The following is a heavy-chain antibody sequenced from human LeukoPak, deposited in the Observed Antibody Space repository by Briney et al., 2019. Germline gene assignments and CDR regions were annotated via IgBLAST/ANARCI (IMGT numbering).Heavy chain of an antibody. D-gene: IGHD6-19*01. CDR2: ISQDGREK. V-gene: IGHV3-7*03. CDR1: AGFTFSDYW. CDR3: VGGIGWQPDY. Sequence: GRSLRLSCAASAGFTFSDYWMNWVRQAPGKGLEWVAIISQDGREKLYVDSVKGRFTISRDNAKSSLYLQINSLRAEDTAVYYCVGGIGWQPDYWGQGTLVTVSS. J-gene: IGHJ4*02.